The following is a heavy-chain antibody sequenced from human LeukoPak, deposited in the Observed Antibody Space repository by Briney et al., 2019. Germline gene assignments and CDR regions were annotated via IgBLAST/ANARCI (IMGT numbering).Heavy chain of an antibody. V-gene: IGHV3-23*01. CDR1: GFTFSSYA. J-gene: IGHJ6*03. Sequence: GGSLRLSCAASGFTFSSYAMNWVRQAPGKGLEWVSSISSSSSYIYYADSVKGRFTISRDNSKNTLYLQMNSLRAEDTAVYYCAKDRTPYYDFWSGYYQNYYYMDVWGKGTTVTVSS. CDR3: AKDRTPYYDFWSGYYQNYYYMDV. D-gene: IGHD3-3*01. CDR2: ISSSSSYI.